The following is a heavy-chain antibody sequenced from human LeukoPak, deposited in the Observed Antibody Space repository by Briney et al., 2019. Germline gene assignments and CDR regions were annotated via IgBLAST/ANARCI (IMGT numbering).Heavy chain of an antibody. Sequence: PGGSLRLSCAASGFTFSSYGMHWVRQAPGKGLEWVAVISYDGSNKYYADSVKGRFTISRDNSKNTLYLQMNSLRAEDTAVYYCAKVLYGSGCFDYWGQGTLVTVSS. CDR2: ISYDGSNK. J-gene: IGHJ4*02. D-gene: IGHD6-19*01. V-gene: IGHV3-30*18. CDR1: GFTFSSYG. CDR3: AKVLYGSGCFDY.